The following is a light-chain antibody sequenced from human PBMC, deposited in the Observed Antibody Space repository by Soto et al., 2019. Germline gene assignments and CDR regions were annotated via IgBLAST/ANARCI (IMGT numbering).Light chain of an antibody. CDR3: CSYAGIYHLL. J-gene: IGLJ2*01. Sequence: QSALTQPASVSGSPGQSITISCTGTRSDVGGYNFVSWYQQHPGKAPKLMIYDVSKRPSGVPDRFSGSKSGNTASLTISGLQAEDEADYYCCSYAGIYHLLFGGGTKLTVL. CDR2: DVS. V-gene: IGLV2-11*01. CDR1: RSDVGGYNF.